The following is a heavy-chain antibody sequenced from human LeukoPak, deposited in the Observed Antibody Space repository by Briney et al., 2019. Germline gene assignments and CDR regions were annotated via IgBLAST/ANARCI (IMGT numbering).Heavy chain of an antibody. J-gene: IGHJ4*02. D-gene: IGHD6-19*01. V-gene: IGHV3-7*01. CDR2: IKQDGSEK. Sequence: GGSLRLSCAASGFTFSSYWMSWVRQAPGKGLEWVANIKQDGSEKYYVDSVKGRFTISRDNSKNTLYLQMNSLRAEDTAVYYCAKVLGGYSSGWSLDYWGQGTLVTVSS. CDR1: GFTFSSYW. CDR3: AKVLGGYSSGWSLDY.